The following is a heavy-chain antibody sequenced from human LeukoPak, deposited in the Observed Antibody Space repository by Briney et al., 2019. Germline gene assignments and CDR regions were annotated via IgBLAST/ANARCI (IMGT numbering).Heavy chain of an antibody. CDR3: AKDRRIAVAGTTSDY. CDR2: ISGSGSST. J-gene: IGHJ4*02. CDR1: GFTFSSYA. V-gene: IGHV3-23*01. D-gene: IGHD6-19*01. Sequence: PGGSLRLSCAASGFTFSSYAMSWVRQAPRQGLELVSAISGSGSSTYYADSVKGRFTISRDNSKNTLYLQMNSLRAEDTAVYYCAKDRRIAVAGTTSDYWGQGTLVTVSS.